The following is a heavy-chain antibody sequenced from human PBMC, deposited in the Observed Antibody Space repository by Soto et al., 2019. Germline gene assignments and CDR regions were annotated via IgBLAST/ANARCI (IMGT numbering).Heavy chain of an antibody. CDR2: IFYSGST. J-gene: IGHJ4*02. D-gene: IGHD5-18*01. V-gene: IGHV4-30-4*01. Sequence: SETLSLTCTVSGGSISSGDHYWSWIRQPPGKGLEWIGYIFYSGSTYYNPSLKSRVTISVDTSKNQFSLKLSSVTAADTAVYYCARGYGRNFDYWGQGTLVTVSS. CDR3: ARGYGRNFDY. CDR1: GGSISSGDHY.